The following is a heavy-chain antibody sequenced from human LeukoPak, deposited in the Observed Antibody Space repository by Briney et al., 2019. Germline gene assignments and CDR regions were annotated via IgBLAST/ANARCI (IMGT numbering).Heavy chain of an antibody. CDR1: GYSISSGYY. V-gene: IGHV4-38-2*02. J-gene: IGHJ4*02. D-gene: IGHD4-17*01. CDR2: IYHSGST. Sequence: SETLSLTCTVSGYSISSGYYWGWIRQPPGKGLEWIGSIYHSGSTYYNPSVRSRVTISEDTSKNQFSLNLNSVTAADTAVYYCARGRGDEYGDYDYWGQGTLVTVSS. CDR3: ARGRGDEYGDYDY.